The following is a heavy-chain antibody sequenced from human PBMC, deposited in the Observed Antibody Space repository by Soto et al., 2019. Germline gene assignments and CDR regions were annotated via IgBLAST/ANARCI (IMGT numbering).Heavy chain of an antibody. CDR2: ISWNSDTI. D-gene: IGHD3-16*01. Sequence: EVQVVESGGDFVQPGRSLRLSCAGSGFTFEHYAMHWVRQAPGKGLEWVSGISWNSDTIGYADSVKGRFTISRDNAKRSGNLQRDRLRREGRALYNCARAGGRGSFCGGSEHWGQGTLVTVSS. CDR3: ARAGGRGSFCGGSEH. V-gene: IGHV3-9*01. J-gene: IGHJ1*01. CDR1: GFTFEHYA.